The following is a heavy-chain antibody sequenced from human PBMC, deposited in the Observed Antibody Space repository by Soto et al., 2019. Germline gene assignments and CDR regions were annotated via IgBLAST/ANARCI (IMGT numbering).Heavy chain of an antibody. V-gene: IGHV4-34*01. CDR3: AWASRPDSGSPTGQFDY. D-gene: IGHD3-10*01. CDR2: INHSGST. CDR1: GGSFSGYY. Sequence: ETLSLTCAVYGGSFSGYYWSWIRQPPGKGLEWIGEINHSGSTNYNPSLKSRVTISVDTSKNQFSLKLSSVTAADTAVYYCAWASRPDSGSPTGQFDYWGQGTLVTVSS. J-gene: IGHJ4*02.